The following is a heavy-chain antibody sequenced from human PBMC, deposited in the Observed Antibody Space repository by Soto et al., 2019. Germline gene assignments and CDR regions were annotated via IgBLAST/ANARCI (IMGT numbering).Heavy chain of an antibody. CDR3: ARTADCSITTCSFPSRFHIRGYYYYYGMDV. J-gene: IGHJ6*02. CDR2: ISGYNGNT. Sequence: QVRLVQSAAEVKEPGASVKVSCKASGYTFTSYGISWVRQAPGQGLEWMGWISGYNGNTNLAQKLQGRVTMTTDTPTSTAFMELRSLRSVDTAVYYCARTADCSITTCSFPSRFHIRGYYYYYGMDVWGQGTTVTVSS. D-gene: IGHD2-2*01. V-gene: IGHV1-18*01. CDR1: GYTFTSYG.